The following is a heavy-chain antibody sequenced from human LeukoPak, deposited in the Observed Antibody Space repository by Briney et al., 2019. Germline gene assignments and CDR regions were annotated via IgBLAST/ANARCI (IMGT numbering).Heavy chain of an antibody. CDR1: GYTFTSYY. D-gene: IGHD3-10*01. J-gene: IGHJ4*02. Sequence: ASVKVSCKASGYTFTSYYMHWVRQAPGQGLEWMGWINPNSGGTNYAQKFQGRVTMTRDTSISTAYMELSRLRSDDTAVYYCARAGSRRLSGSPQGYWGQGTLVTVSS. V-gene: IGHV1-2*02. CDR2: INPNSGGT. CDR3: ARAGSRRLSGSPQGY.